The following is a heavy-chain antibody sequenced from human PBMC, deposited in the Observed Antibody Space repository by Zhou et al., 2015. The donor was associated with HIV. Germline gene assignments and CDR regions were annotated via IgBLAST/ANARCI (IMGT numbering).Heavy chain of an antibody. D-gene: IGHD3-22*01. V-gene: IGHV1-69*06. J-gene: IGHJ3*02. CDR3: ARSSVNHENAFDI. CDR1: GGTFSTYA. CDR2: IIPMFGTA. Sequence: QVQLVQSGAEVKKPGSSVKVSCKASGGTFSTYAISWVRQAPGQGLEWMGGIIPMFGTAKYAQKFQGRVTITADRFANTAYMELSSLTSEDTAIYFCARSSVNHENAFDIWGQGTNVIVSP.